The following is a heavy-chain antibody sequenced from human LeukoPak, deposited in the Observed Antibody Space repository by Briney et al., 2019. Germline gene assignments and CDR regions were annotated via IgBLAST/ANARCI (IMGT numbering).Heavy chain of an antibody. D-gene: IGHD3-22*01. CDR2: ISAYNGKT. J-gene: IGHJ4*02. V-gene: IGHV1-18*01. CDR1: GYTLTRYG. CDR3: ARAGIYYYVPNFDY. Sequence: GASVKDSCKASGYTLTRYGISWVGQAPGQGLEWMGWISAYNGKTNNVQKLQGRVTITTDTSTSTAYMELRSLRSDDTAVYDCARAGIYYYVPNFDYWGQGTLVTVSS.